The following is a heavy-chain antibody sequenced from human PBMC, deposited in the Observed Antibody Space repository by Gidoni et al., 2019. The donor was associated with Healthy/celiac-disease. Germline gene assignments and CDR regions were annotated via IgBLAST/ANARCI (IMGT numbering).Heavy chain of an antibody. J-gene: IGHJ6*03. V-gene: IGHV4-34*01. CDR3: ARGVATLTSGYYYYYYYMDV. CDR2: INHSGST. CDR1: GGSFSGYY. D-gene: IGHD5-12*01. Sequence: QVQLQQWGAGLLKPSETLSLTCAVYGGSFSGYYWSWIRQPPGKGLEWIGEINHSGSTNYNPSLKSRVTISVDTSKNQFSLKLSSVTAADTAVYYCARGVATLTSGYYYYYYYMDVWGKGTTVTVSS.